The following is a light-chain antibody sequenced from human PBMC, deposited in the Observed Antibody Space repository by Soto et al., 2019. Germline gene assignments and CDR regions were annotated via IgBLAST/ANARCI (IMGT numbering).Light chain of an antibody. CDR2: AAS. CDR3: LQHNSYPLT. V-gene: IGKV1-17*01. J-gene: IGKJ4*01. CDR1: QGIRTD. Sequence: DIQMTQSPSSLSASVGDRVTITCRASQGIRTDLGWYQQKPGKAPKRLIYAASSLQSGVPSRFSGSGSGTEFALTISSLQPEDFATYDCLQHNSYPLTFGGGTKVEIK.